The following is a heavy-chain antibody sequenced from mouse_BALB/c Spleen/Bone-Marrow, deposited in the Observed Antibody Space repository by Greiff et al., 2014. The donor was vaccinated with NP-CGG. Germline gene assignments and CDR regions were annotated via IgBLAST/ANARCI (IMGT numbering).Heavy chain of an antibody. V-gene: IGHV5-6*02. J-gene: IGHJ4*01. Sequence: DVMLVQSGGDLVKPGGSLKISCAASGFTFSNYGMSWVSQTPEKRLEWVGTICSGGSYTYYTDSVKGQFTISRDNAKNTRYLQMSSRKTDDTAMYYYARRDGGPMDYWGQGTSVTVSS. CDR2: ICSGGSYT. D-gene: IGHD2-3*01. CDR3: ARRDGGPMDY. CDR1: GFTFSNYG.